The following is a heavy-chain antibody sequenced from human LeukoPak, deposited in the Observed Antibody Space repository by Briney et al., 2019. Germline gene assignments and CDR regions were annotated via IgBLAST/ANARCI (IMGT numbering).Heavy chain of an antibody. J-gene: IGHJ5*02. CDR1: GGSISSNSYY. D-gene: IGHD3-10*01. V-gene: IGHV4-39*01. CDR2: IYYSGST. CDR3: ARNRYYYGSGSYGVPNWFDP. Sequence: SETLSLTCTVSGGSISSNSYYWGWIRQSPGKGLEWIGTIYYSGSTFYNPSLKSRVTISVDTSKNQFSLKLSSVTAADTAMYYCARNRYYYGSGSYGVPNWFDPWGQGTLVTVSS.